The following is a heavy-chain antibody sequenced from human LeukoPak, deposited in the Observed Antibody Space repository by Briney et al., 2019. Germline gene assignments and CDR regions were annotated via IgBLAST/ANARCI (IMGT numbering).Heavy chain of an antibody. V-gene: IGHV4-4*07. CDR2: IYSTGST. Sequence: SETPSLTCTVSGGSIGDYYWTWIRQPAGKGLEWIGRIYSTGSTFYNPSLKSRVTISVDTSKNQFSLKLSSVTAADTAVYYCARDCRSTSCFDYWGQGTLVTVSS. J-gene: IGHJ4*02. D-gene: IGHD2-2*01. CDR1: GGSIGDYY. CDR3: ARDCRSTSCFDY.